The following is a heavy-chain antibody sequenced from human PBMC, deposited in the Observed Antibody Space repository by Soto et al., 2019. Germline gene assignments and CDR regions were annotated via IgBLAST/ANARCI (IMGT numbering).Heavy chain of an antibody. CDR2: INPSGGST. CDR1: GYSFTSYD. J-gene: IGHJ6*02. V-gene: IGHV1-46*01. Sequence: ASVKVSCKASGYSFTSYDMHWLRQAPGQELEWMGIINPSGGSTSYAQKVQGRVTMTRDTSTSTVYMELSSLRSEDTAVYYCARDTPTYTAPGKTMDVWGQGTTVTVSS. CDR3: ARDTPTYTAPGKTMDV. D-gene: IGHD3-16*01.